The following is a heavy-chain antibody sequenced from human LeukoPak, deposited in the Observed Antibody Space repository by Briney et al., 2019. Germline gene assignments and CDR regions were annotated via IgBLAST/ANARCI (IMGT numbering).Heavy chain of an antibody. D-gene: IGHD3-3*01. V-gene: IGHV4-59*01. Sequence: TSETLSLTCTVSGGSISSYYWSWIRQPPGKGLEWLGYIYYSGSTNYNPSLKSRVTISVDTSKNQFSLKLSSVTAADTAVYYCARDQSYYDFWSGRYYYYYGMDVWGQGTTVTVSS. CDR3: ARDQSYYDFWSGRYYYYYGMDV. CDR1: GGSISSYY. J-gene: IGHJ6*02. CDR2: IYYSGST.